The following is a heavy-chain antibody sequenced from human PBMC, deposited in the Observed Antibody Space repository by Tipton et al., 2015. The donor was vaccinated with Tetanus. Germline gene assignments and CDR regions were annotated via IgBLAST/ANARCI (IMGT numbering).Heavy chain of an antibody. Sequence: SLRLSCAASGFTFKSYTMNWVRQAPGNGLEWVAAISGSRLTPYYAASVKGRFTISRDNSKNTVSLQLNSLRADDTAIYYCAKEALGVLNLWGKGTTVIVSS. V-gene: IGHV3-23*01. CDR2: ISGSRLTP. J-gene: IGHJ6*04. CDR1: GFTFKSYT. CDR3: AKEALGVLNL. D-gene: IGHD1-14*01.